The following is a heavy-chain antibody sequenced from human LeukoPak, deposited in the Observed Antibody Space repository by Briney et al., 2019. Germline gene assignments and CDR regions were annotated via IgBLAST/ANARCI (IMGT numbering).Heavy chain of an antibody. J-gene: IGHJ4*02. CDR2: IYYSGST. D-gene: IGHD5-12*01. CDR3: SRPAVYSGYWTEFDY. Sequence: SETLSLTCTVSGGSISSYYWSWIRQPPGKGLEWIGYIYYSGSTYYNPSLKSRVTISVDTSKNQFSLKLSSVTAADTAVYYCSRPAVYSGYWTEFDYWGQGTLVTVSS. CDR1: GGSISSYY. V-gene: IGHV4-59*04.